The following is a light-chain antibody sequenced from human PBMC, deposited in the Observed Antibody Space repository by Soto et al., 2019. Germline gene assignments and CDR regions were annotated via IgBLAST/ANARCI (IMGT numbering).Light chain of an antibody. CDR2: AVS. CDR3: SSYTSTSTLV. J-gene: IGLJ1*01. CDR1: SSDVGGYNY. V-gene: IGLV2-14*01. Sequence: QSVLTQPASVSGSPGQSITISCTGTSSDVGGYNYVSWCQQHPGKAPKLIIYAVSNRPSGVSNRFSGSKSGDTASLTISGLQAEDEADYYCSSYTSTSTLVFGNGTKVTVL.